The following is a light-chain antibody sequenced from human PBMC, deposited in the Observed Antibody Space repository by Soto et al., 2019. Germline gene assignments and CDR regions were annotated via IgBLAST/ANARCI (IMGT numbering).Light chain of an antibody. CDR1: QSVRSN. V-gene: IGKV3-15*01. CDR3: QQYNDWPVT. CDR2: GAS. J-gene: IGKJ2*01. Sequence: EIVMTQSPGTLSVSPGERATLSCRASQSVRSNLAWYQQKPGQAPRLLIYGASTRATGIPARFSGSGSGTERTLSISSVQCGDFAVYYCQQYNDWPVTFGQGTTLEVK.